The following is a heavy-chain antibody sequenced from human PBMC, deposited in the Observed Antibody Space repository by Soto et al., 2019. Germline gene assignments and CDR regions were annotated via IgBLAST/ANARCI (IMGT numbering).Heavy chain of an antibody. CDR3: AREGIAAALDY. D-gene: IGHD6-13*01. CDR1: GFTFSSYS. J-gene: IGHJ4*02. V-gene: IGHV3-21*06. Sequence: EVQLVESGGGLVKPGGSLRLSCAASGFTFSSYSMNWVRQAPGKGLEWVSSISSSSSYIYYADSVKGRFTISRDIAKNSLYLQVNSLTAEDTAVYYCAREGIAAALDYWGQGTLVTVSS. CDR2: ISSSSSYI.